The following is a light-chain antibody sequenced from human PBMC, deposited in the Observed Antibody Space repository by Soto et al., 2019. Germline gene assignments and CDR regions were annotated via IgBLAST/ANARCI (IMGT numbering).Light chain of an antibody. J-gene: IGLJ3*02. CDR1: SSDVGGYNY. V-gene: IGLV2-11*01. CDR3: CSYTGTYTWV. Sequence: QSALTQPRSVSGSPGQSVTISCTGTSSDVGGYNYVSWYQQYPGKAPKFVIYDVNKRPSGVPDRFSGSKSGNTASLTISGLQAEDEADYYCCSYTGTYTWVFGGGTKVTVL. CDR2: DVN.